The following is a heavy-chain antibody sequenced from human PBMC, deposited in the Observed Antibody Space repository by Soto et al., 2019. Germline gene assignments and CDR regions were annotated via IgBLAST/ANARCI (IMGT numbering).Heavy chain of an antibody. CDR3: ARDGGYSSGWYEGIDY. Sequence: GGSLRLSCAASGFTVSSNYMSWVRQAPGKGLEWVSVIYSGGSTYYADSVKGRFTISRDNSKNTLYLQMNGLRAEDTAVYYCARDGGYSSGWYEGIDYWGQGTLVTVSS. J-gene: IGHJ4*02. CDR1: GFTVSSNY. V-gene: IGHV3-66*01. CDR2: IYSGGST. D-gene: IGHD6-19*01.